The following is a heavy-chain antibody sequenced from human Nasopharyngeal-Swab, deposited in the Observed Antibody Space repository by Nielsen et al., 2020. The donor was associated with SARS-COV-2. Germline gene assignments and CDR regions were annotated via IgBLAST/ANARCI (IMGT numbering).Heavy chain of an antibody. Sequence: GESLKISCAASGFTFSSYSMNWVRQAPGKGLEWVSSISSSSSYIYYADSVKGRFTISRDNAKNSLYLQMNSLRAEDTAVYYCVPPGWFDPWGQGTLVTVSS. V-gene: IGHV3-21*01. J-gene: IGHJ5*02. CDR1: GFTFSSYS. CDR3: VPPGWFDP. CDR2: ISSSSSYI.